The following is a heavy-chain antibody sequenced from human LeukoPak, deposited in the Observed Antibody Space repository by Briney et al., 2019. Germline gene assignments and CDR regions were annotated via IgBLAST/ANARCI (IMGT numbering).Heavy chain of an antibody. CDR1: GGSFSGYY. Sequence: SSETLSLTCAVYGGSFSGYYWTWIRQPPGKGLEWIGEINHRGSTNYNPSLKSRVTISVDTSKNQFSLKVMSVTAADTAVYYCAGGGGGLPTARRFKRRNWFDLWGQGTLVTVSS. D-gene: IGHD2-2*01. CDR2: INHRGST. J-gene: IGHJ5*02. CDR3: AGGGGGLPTARRFKRRNWFDL. V-gene: IGHV4-34*01.